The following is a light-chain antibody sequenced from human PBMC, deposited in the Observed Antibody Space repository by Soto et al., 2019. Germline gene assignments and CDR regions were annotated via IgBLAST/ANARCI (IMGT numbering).Light chain of an antibody. Sequence: DSQVPQSPSTLSASVGNRVTITCRASQSISSWLAWYQQKPVKAPKLLIYDASSLESGVPSRVSGSGSGTEFTLTISSLHPDVFATYDCQQYNSSPYAFGQGTKLVIK. J-gene: IGKJ2*01. CDR1: QSISSW. CDR3: QQYNSSPYA. CDR2: DAS. V-gene: IGKV1-5*01.